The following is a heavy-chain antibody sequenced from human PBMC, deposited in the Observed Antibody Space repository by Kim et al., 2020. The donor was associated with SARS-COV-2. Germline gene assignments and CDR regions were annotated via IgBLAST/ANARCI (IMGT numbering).Heavy chain of an antibody. Sequence: QKFQGRVTITADESTSTAYMELSSLRSEDTAVYYCARENGDYGLGYYFDYWGQGTLVTVSS. D-gene: IGHD4-17*01. J-gene: IGHJ4*02. V-gene: IGHV1-69*01. CDR3: ARENGDYGLGYYFDY.